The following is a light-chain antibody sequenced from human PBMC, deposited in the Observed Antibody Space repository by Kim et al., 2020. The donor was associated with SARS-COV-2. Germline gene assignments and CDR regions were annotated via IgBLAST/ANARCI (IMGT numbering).Light chain of an antibody. CDR3: SSYVNTSTWV. CDR2: DVS. CDR1: SSDVGGYNY. Sequence: QSALTQPASVSGSPGQSITISCTGTSSDVGGYNYVSWYQQHPGKAPNLLIYDVSERPSGVSNRFSGSKSGNTASLSISGLQAEDEADYYCSSYVNTSTWVFGGGTQLTVL. J-gene: IGLJ3*02. V-gene: IGLV2-14*03.